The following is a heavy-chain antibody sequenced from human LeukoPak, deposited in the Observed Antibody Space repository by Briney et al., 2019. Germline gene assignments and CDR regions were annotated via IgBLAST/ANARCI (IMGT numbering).Heavy chain of an antibody. D-gene: IGHD6-13*01. V-gene: IGHV1-69*04. CDR2: IIPILGIA. Sequence: SVKVSCKASGGTFSSYAISWVRQAPGQGLEWMGRIIPILGIANYAQKFQGRVTITADKSTSTAYMELSSLRSEDTAVYYCARSPISVPYLYSSSWYAPLGGDYYGMDVWGQGTTVTVSS. CDR3: ARSPISVPYLYSSSWYAPLGGDYYGMDV. J-gene: IGHJ6*02. CDR1: GGTFSSYA.